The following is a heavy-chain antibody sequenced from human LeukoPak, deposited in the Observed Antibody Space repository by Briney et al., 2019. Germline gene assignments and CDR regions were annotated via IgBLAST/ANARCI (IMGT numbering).Heavy chain of an antibody. V-gene: IGHV4-59*01. CDR1: GGSISSYY. CDR3: ARSGLDSRYYFGMDV. CDR2: IYYSGST. D-gene: IGHD5-12*01. J-gene: IGHJ6*02. Sequence: TSETLSLTCTVSGGSISSYYWSWIRQPPGGGLEWIGYIYYSGSTNYNPSLKRRVTISLDTSKSQFSLKLRSVTAADTAVYYCARSGLDSRYYFGMDVRGQGTTVTVSS.